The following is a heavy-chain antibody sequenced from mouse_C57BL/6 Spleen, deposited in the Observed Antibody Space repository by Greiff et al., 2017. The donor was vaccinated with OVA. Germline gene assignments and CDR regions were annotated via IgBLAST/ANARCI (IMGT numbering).Heavy chain of an antibody. Sequence: VQLQQSGPELVKPGDSVKISCKASGYSFTGYFMNWVMQSHGKSLEWIGRINPYNGDTFYNQKFKGKATLTVDKSSSTAHMELRSLTSEDSAVYYCARMGFITTVVAGDFDYWGQGTTLTVSS. D-gene: IGHD1-1*01. V-gene: IGHV1-20*01. CDR2: INPYNGDT. CDR3: ARMGFITTVVAGDFDY. J-gene: IGHJ2*01. CDR1: GYSFTGYF.